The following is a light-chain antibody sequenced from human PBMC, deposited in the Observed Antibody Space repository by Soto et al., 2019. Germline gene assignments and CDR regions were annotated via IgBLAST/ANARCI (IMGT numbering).Light chain of an antibody. V-gene: IGKV1-33*01. J-gene: IGKJ5*01. CDR1: LDINNY. CDR2: DAS. Sequence: DTQMTQSPSSLSASVGDRVTITCQATLDINNYLNWYQHKPGKAPQLLIYDASNLETGVPSRFSGSGSGTEFTFTIRSLQPEDIATYYCQQYDNLPITFGQGTRLEIK. CDR3: QQYDNLPIT.